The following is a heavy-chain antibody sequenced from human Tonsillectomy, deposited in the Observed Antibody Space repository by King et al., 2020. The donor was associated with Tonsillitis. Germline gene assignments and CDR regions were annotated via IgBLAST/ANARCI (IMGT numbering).Heavy chain of an antibody. CDR2: IWYDGSNK. Sequence: QLVQSGGGVVQPGRSLRLSCAASGFTFSSYGMHWVRQAPGKGLEWVAVIWYDGSNKYYADSVKGRFTISRDNSKNTLYLQMNSLRAEDTAVYYCARDDAGRPGGVGHWGQGTLVTVSS. CDR1: GFTFSSYG. CDR3: ARDDAGRPGGVGH. V-gene: IGHV3-33*01. D-gene: IGHD3-16*01. J-gene: IGHJ4*02.